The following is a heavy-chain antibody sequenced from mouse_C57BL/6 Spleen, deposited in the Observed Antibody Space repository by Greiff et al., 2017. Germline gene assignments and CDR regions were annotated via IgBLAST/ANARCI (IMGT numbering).Heavy chain of an antibody. CDR1: GFTFSDYG. CDR3: ARPVVDAMDY. CDR2: ISSGSSTI. D-gene: IGHD1-1*01. Sequence: EVHLVESGGGLVKPGGSLKLSCAASGFTFSDYGMHWVRQAPEKGLEWVAYISSGSSTIYYADTVKGRFTISRDNAKNTLFLQMTSLRSEDTAMYYCARPVVDAMDYWGQGTSVTVSS. J-gene: IGHJ4*01. V-gene: IGHV5-17*01.